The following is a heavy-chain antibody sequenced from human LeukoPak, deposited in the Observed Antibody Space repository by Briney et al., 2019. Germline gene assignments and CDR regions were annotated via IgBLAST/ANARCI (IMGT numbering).Heavy chain of an antibody. CDR2: INPNSGGT. D-gene: IGHD2-15*01. CDR3: AREGYCSGGSCYLLQYYFDY. CDR1: GYTFTGYY. J-gene: IGHJ4*02. V-gene: IGHV1-2*02. Sequence: ASVKVSCEASGYTFTGYYMHWVRQAPGQGLEWMGWINPNSGGTNYAQKFQGRVTMTRDTSISTAYMELSRLRSDDTAVYYCAREGYCSGGSCYLLQYYFDYWGQGTLVTVSS.